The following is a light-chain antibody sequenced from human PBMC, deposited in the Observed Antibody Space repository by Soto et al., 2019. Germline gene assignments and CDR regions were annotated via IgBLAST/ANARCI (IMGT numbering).Light chain of an antibody. CDR3: QYYDTCVSGISV. Sequence: QSVLTQSPSVSGAPGQRVSISCTGTSANISAGFDVHWYQQLPATAPKLLIYGNNNRPSGVGDRSAGSKSGTSASLAITGLHAEDEADYYCQYYDTCVSGISVFGTGTKVTVL. CDR1: SANISAGFD. J-gene: IGLJ1*01. V-gene: IGLV1-40*01. CDR2: GNN.